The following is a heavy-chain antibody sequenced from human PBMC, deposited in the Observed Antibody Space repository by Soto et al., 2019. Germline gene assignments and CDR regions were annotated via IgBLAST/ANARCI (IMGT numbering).Heavy chain of an antibody. D-gene: IGHD5-12*01. CDR2: ISSSRPTI. CDR1: GFTFRSYN. V-gene: IGHV3-48*02. CDR3: ARGGYDWNYFDY. Sequence: QPGGSLRLSCAASGFTFRSYNINWVRQAPGKGLEWVSYISSSRPTIYQADSVQGRFTISRDNAKNTVDLQMDRLRDEDTAVYYCARGGYDWNYFDYWGPGTLVTVSS. J-gene: IGHJ4*02.